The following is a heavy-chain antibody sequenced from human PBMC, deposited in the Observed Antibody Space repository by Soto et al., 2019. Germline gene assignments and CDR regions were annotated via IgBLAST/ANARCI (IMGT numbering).Heavy chain of an antibody. CDR3: AKDPLSPSGGSTDY. D-gene: IGHD2-15*01. V-gene: IGHV3-23*01. J-gene: IGHJ4*02. CDR1: GFTFSSYA. CDR2: ISASWGST. Sequence: GGSLRLSCAASGFTFSSYAMSWVRRAPGKGLWWVSAISASWGSTYYADSVKGRFTISRDISKNRLYLQMNSLRAEATAVYYCAKDPLSPSGGSTDYWGQGTLVTVSS.